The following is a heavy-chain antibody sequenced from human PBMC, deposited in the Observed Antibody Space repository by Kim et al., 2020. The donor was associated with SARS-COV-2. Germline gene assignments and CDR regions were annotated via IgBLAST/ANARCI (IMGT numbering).Heavy chain of an antibody. CDR2: IYYSGST. J-gene: IGHJ5*02. D-gene: IGHD2-21*01. Sequence: SETLSLTCTVSGGSISSGGYYWSWIRQHPGKGLEWIGYIYYSGSTYYNPSLKSRVTISVDTSKNQFSLKLSSVTAADTAVYYCARDKVGVGFDPWGQGTLVTVSS. V-gene: IGHV4-31*03. CDR1: GGSISSGGYY. CDR3: ARDKVGVGFDP.